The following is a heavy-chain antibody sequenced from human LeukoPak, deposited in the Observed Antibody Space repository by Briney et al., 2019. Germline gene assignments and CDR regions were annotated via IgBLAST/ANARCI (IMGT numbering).Heavy chain of an antibody. J-gene: IGHJ3*01. CDR3: ARHLPYCSTASCYPL. CDR1: GGSISSGSYY. V-gene: IGHV4-61*02. D-gene: IGHD2-2*01. CDR2: IYTSGRT. Sequence: SETLSLTCTVSGGSISSGSYYWNWIRQPAGKGLEWIGRIYTSGRTNYNPSLKSRVTISADTSKNQFSLKLSSVTAADTAVYYCARHLPYCSTASCYPLWGQGTMVTVSS.